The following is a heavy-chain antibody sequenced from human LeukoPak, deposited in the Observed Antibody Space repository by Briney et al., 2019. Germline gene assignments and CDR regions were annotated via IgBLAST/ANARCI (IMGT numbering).Heavy chain of an antibody. CDR1: GYTFTGYY. CDR2: INPNSGGT. V-gene: IGHV1-2*04. Sequence: GASVRVSCKASGYTFTGYYMHWVRQAPGQGLEWMGWINPNSGGTNYAQKFQGWVTMTRDTSISTAYMELSRLRSDDTAVYYCARGSITMIVKGFDYWGQGTLVTVSS. CDR3: ARGSITMIVKGFDY. D-gene: IGHD3-22*01. J-gene: IGHJ4*02.